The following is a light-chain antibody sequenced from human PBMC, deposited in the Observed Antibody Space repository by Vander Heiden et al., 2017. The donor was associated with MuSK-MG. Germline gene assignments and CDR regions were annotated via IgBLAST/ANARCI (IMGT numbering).Light chain of an antibody. CDR3: QQTDGTPFT. V-gene: IGKV1-39*01. Sequence: DIQMTQSPSSLSASVGDRVSITCRASQTINIYLSWLQQKPGKAPKLLIYGSSSSQGWVPSRFSGNGSGTDFTLTINMLQPEDFATYYCQQTDGTPFTFGRGTKLEI. CDR2: GSS. CDR1: QTINIY. J-gene: IGKJ2*01.